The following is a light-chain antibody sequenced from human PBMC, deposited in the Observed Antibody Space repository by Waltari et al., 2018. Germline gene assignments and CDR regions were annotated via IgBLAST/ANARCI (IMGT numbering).Light chain of an antibody. CDR3: QRYDNLPVFA. J-gene: IGKJ3*01. V-gene: IGKV1-33*01. CDR2: DAS. CDR1: QPITNY. Sequence: DIQLTHSPSSLSASVGDRVTITCQASQPITNYLNWYQQKPGKAPELLIYDASKLQTGVPSRFSGSQSGTEFTFTIASLQPEDVATYYCQRYDNLPVFAFGPGTKVNVK.